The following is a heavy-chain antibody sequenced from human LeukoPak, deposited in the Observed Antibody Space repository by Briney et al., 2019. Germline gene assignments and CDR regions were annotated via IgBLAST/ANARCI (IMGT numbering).Heavy chain of an antibody. CDR1: GYTLTDYY. D-gene: IGHD7-27*01. Sequence: ASVKVSCKASGYTLTDYYMHWVRQAPGQGLEWMGWINPNSGGTNYTQSFQGRVTMTRDTSISAAYMELSRLRSDDTAVYYCARGGHKNLDQLGRRGDYWGQGTLVTVSS. CDR3: ARGGHKNLDQLGRRGDY. V-gene: IGHV1-2*02. J-gene: IGHJ4*02. CDR2: INPNSGGT.